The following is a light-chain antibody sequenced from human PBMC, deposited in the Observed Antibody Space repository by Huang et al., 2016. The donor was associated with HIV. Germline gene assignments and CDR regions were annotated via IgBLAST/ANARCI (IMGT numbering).Light chain of an antibody. J-gene: IGKJ3*01. Sequence: DIQMTQSPSSLSASVGDRVNITCQASRDITTYLKWFQQKAGKSPNLLIYDVSKWAAGVPARFRGSGSGTDFTLTISSLQPEDFATYFCQQYDVFPLTFGPGTKVDIK. CDR2: DVS. V-gene: IGKV1-33*01. CDR1: RDITTY. CDR3: QQYDVFPLT.